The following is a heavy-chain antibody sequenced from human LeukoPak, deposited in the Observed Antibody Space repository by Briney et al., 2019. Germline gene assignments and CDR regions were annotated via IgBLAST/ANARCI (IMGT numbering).Heavy chain of an antibody. V-gene: IGHV1-46*01. CDR2: INPSGDNT. D-gene: IGHD1-26*01. Sequence: ASVKVSCKASGYTFTSYAMNWVRQAPGQGLEWMGIINPSGDNTWYAQKFQGRVTMTRDMATSTDYMEVSSLKSEDTAVYYCARDNSQGDSAWWFDPWGQGTLVTVSS. J-gene: IGHJ5*02. CDR1: GYTFTSYA. CDR3: ARDNSQGDSAWWFDP.